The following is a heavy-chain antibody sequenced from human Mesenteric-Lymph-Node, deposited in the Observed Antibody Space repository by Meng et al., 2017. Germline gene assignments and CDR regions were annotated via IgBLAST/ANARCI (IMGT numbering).Heavy chain of an antibody. D-gene: IGHD5-12*01. V-gene: IGHV4-30-4*01. CDR3: ARDLGVATSIAGFVY. CDR1: GGSISSGDYY. Sequence: QVQLQESGPGLVKPSQTLSLICTVPGGSISSGDYYWSWIRQPPGKGLEWIGYIYYSGSTYCNPSLKSRVTISVDTSKNQFSLRLSSVAAADTAVYYCARDLGVATSIAGFVYWGQGTLVTVSS. CDR2: IYYSGST. J-gene: IGHJ4*02.